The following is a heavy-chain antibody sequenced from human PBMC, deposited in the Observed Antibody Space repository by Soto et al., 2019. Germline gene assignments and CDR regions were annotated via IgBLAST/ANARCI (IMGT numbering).Heavy chain of an antibody. D-gene: IGHD3-16*02. Sequence: EVQLVESGGGLVKPGGSLRLSCAASGFTFSSYSMNWVRQAPGKGLEWVSSISSSSSYIYYADSVKGRFTISRDNAKNSLYLQMNSLRAEDTAVYYCARDGDYVWGSYRWSDAFDNCGQGTMVTVSS. J-gene: IGHJ3*02. V-gene: IGHV3-21*01. CDR2: ISSSSSYI. CDR1: GFTFSSYS. CDR3: ARDGDYVWGSYRWSDAFDN.